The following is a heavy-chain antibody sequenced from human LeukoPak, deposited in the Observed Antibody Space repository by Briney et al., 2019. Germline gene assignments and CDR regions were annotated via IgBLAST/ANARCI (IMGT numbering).Heavy chain of an antibody. Sequence: GGSLRLSCAASGFTFSDYYMSWIRQAQGKGLEWVSYINSSGSTIYYADSVKGRFTISRDNAKNSLYLQMNSLRAEDTAVYYCARDLDIVVVTANAFDYWGQGTLVTVSS. J-gene: IGHJ4*02. CDR1: GFTFSDYY. CDR2: INSSGSTI. V-gene: IGHV3-11*04. CDR3: ARDLDIVVVTANAFDY. D-gene: IGHD2-21*02.